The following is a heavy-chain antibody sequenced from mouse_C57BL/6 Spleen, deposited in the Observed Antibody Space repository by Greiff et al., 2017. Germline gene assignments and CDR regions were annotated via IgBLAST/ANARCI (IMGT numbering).Heavy chain of an antibody. J-gene: IGHJ1*03. CDR1: GYTFTSYW. CDR3: ARDGDYGSSDWYFDV. CDR2: IHPNSGST. V-gene: IGHV1-64*01. Sequence: QVQLQQPGAELVKPGASVKLSCKASGYTFTSYWMHWVKQRPGQGLEWIGMIHPNSGSTNYNEKFKSKATLTVDKSSSTAYMQLSSLTSEDSAVYYCARDGDYGSSDWYFDVWGTGTTGTVSS. D-gene: IGHD1-1*01.